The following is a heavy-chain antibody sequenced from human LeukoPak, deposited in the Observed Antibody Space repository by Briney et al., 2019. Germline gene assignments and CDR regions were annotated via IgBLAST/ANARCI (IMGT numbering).Heavy chain of an antibody. V-gene: IGHV3-48*03. CDR1: GFTFSSYE. CDR2: ISSSGSTI. CDR3: ARVFSYYYDSSGYLN. D-gene: IGHD3-22*01. J-gene: IGHJ4*02. Sequence: PGGSLRLSRAASGFTFSSYEMNWVRQAPGKGLEWVSYISSSGSTIYYADSVKGRFTISRDNAKNSLYLQMNSLRAEDTAVYYCARVFSYYYDSSGYLNWGQGTLVTVSS.